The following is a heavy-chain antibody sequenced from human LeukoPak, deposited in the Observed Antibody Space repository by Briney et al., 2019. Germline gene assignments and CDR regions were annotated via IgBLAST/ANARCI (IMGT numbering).Heavy chain of an antibody. CDR2: IYTSGST. V-gene: IGHV4-61*02. J-gene: IGHJ4*02. D-gene: IGHD3-22*01. Sequence: SQTLSLTCTVSGGSISSGSYYWNWIRQPAGKGLEWIGRIYTSGSTNYNPSLKSRVTISVDTPKNQFSLKLSSVTAADTAVYYCAREVWSSGFVGSDYWGQGTLVTVSS. CDR1: GGSISSGSYY. CDR3: AREVWSSGFVGSDY.